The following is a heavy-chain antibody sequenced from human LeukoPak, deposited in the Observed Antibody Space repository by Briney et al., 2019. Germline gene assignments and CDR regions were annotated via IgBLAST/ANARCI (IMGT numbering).Heavy chain of an antibody. D-gene: IGHD3-10*01. V-gene: IGHV4-4*02. J-gene: IGHJ4*02. Sequence: SETLSLTCAVSGGSISSSNWWSWVRQPPGKGLEWIGEIYHSGSTNYNPSLKSRVTISVDKSKNQFSLKLSSVTAADTAVYYCAGCYYGSGLGLNYWGQGTLVTVSS. CDR3: AGCYYGSGLGLNY. CDR1: GGSISSSNW. CDR2: IYHSGST.